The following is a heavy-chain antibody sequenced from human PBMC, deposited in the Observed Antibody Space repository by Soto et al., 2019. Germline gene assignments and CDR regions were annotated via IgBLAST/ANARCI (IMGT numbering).Heavy chain of an antibody. CDR3: ARDTTSLCYGY. J-gene: IGHJ4*02. V-gene: IGHV4-31*03. D-gene: IGHD2-2*01. CDR1: GGSISSGGYY. CDR2: IYYSGST. Sequence: SETLSLTCTVSGGSISSGGYYWSWIRQHPGKGLERIGYIYYSGSTYYNPSLKSRVTISVDKPKNQFSLKLSSVTAADTAVYYCARDTTSLCYGYWGQGTLVTVSS.